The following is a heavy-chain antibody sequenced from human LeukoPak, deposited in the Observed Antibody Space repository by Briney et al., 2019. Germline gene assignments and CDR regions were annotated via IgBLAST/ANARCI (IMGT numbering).Heavy chain of an antibody. V-gene: IGHV1-8*01. CDR1: GYTFTSYD. CDR3: ARTSDSGSYLDYYFDY. D-gene: IGHD1-26*01. Sequence: ASVKVSCNASGYTFTSYDINWVRQATGQGLEWMGWMNPNSGNTGYAQKFQGRVTMTRNTSISTAYMELSSLRSEDTAVYYCARTSDSGSYLDYYFDYWGQGTLVTVSS. CDR2: MNPNSGNT. J-gene: IGHJ4*02.